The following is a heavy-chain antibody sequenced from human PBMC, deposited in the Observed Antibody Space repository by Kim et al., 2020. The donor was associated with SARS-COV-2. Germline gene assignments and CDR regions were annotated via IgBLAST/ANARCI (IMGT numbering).Heavy chain of an antibody. Sequence: YPDTWKGRFPLSRDNPKNTLYRQINSLRAGDTAVYYCAKDQITISILDDWGQGTLVTVSP. J-gene: IGHJ4*02. D-gene: IGHD3-3*01. CDR3: AKDQITISILDD. V-gene: IGHV3-23*01.